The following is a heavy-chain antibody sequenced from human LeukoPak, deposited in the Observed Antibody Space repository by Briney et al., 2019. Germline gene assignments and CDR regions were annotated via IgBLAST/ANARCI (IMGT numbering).Heavy chain of an antibody. V-gene: IGHV4-38-2*02. CDR3: ARRIPYVAFDI. CDR2: IYHSGST. CDR1: GYSISSGYS. J-gene: IGHJ3*02. Sequence: PSETLSLTCTVSGYSISSGYSWGWIRQPPGKGLEWIGSIYHSGSTYYNPSLKSRVTISVDTSKNQFSLKLSSVTAADTAVYYCARRIPYVAFDIWGQGTMVTVSS. D-gene: IGHD3-10*02.